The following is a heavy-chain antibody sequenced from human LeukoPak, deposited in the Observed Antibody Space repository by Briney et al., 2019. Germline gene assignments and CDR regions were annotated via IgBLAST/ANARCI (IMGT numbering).Heavy chain of an antibody. D-gene: IGHD6-13*01. CDR3: VRAGAAAGNNWFDP. CDR1: GFTFSSYS. Sequence: GGSLRLSCAASGFTFSSYSMNWVRQAPGKGLEWVSSISSSSSYIYYADSVKGRFTISRDNAKNSLYLQMNSLRAEDTAVYYCVRAGAAAGNNWFDPWGQGTLVTVSS. J-gene: IGHJ5*02. V-gene: IGHV3-21*01. CDR2: ISSSSSYI.